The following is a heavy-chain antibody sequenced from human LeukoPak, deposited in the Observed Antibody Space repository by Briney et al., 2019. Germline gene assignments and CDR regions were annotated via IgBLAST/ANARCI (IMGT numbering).Heavy chain of an antibody. D-gene: IGHD3-3*02. J-gene: IGHJ4*02. CDR3: ARDRSPRLAFDY. Sequence: GGSLRLSCAASGFTFSSYGMHWVRQAPGKGLEWVAVIWYDGSNKYYADSVKGRFTISRDNSKNTLYLQMNSLRAEDTAVYYCARDRSPRLAFDYWGQETRVTVPS. V-gene: IGHV3-33*01. CDR1: GFTFSSYG. CDR2: IWYDGSNK.